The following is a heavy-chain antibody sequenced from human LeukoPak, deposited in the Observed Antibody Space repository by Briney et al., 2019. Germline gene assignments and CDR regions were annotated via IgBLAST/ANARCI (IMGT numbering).Heavy chain of an antibody. Sequence: GRSLRLSCAASGFTFSSYAMHWVRQAPGKGLEWVSYISSSSSTIYYADSVKGRFTISRDNAKNSLYLQMNSLRAEDTAVYYCARDAPHYDPNIVYYYYYMDVWGKGTTVTVSS. CDR1: GFTFSSYA. D-gene: IGHD3-22*01. V-gene: IGHV3-48*01. CDR3: ARDAPHYDPNIVYYYYYMDV. J-gene: IGHJ6*03. CDR2: ISSSSSTI.